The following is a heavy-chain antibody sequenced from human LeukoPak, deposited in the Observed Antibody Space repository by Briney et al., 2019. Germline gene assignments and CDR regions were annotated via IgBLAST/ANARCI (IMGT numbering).Heavy chain of an antibody. Sequence: GGSLRLSCAASGFTFSSYAMSWVRQAPGKGLEWVSAIGHSGVSTYYADSVKGRFTISRDNSKNTLYLQMNSLRAEDTAVYYCAKHGPGGTDYFDYWGQGTLVTASS. CDR1: GFTFSSYA. CDR2: IGHSGVST. D-gene: IGHD2-8*02. V-gene: IGHV3-23*01. CDR3: AKHGPGGTDYFDY. J-gene: IGHJ4*02.